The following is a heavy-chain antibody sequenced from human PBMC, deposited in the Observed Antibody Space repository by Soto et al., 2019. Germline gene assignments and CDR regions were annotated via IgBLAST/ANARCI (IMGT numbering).Heavy chain of an antibody. CDR2: ISWNSGSI. CDR3: ARTYYYDSSGRDWGFDI. CDR1: GFTFLNYC. J-gene: IGHJ3*02. Sequence: PGWSLRLSCAECGFTFLNYCMSLVRQAPGKGLEWVSGISWNSGSIGYADSVKGRFTISRDNAKNSLYLQMNSLRAEDTALYYCARTYYYDSSGRDWGFDIWGQGTMVTVSS. V-gene: IGHV3-9*01. D-gene: IGHD3-22*01.